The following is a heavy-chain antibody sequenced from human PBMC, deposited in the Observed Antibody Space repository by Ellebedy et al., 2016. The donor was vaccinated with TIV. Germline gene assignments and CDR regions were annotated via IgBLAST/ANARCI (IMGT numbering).Heavy chain of an antibody. CDR1: GFTFSSYW. J-gene: IGHJ4*02. Sequence: GESLKISXAASGFTFSSYWMHWVRQAPGKGLVWVSRINSDGSSTSYADSVKGRFTISRDNSKNRLYLQMSSLRTEDTAVYYCVTRDSSGYWGQGTLVIVSS. D-gene: IGHD3-22*01. CDR2: INSDGSST. CDR3: VTRDSSGY. V-gene: IGHV3-74*01.